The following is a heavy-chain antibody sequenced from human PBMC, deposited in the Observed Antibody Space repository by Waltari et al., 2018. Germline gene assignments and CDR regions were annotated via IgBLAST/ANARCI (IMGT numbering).Heavy chain of an antibody. Sequence: QVQLVQSGAEVKKPGASVKVSCKASGYTFTSYYMHWVRQAPGQGLEWMGIINPSGGSTSYAQKFQGRVTMTRDTSTSTVYMELSSLRSEDTAVYYCAIPHLNSSSSEYYFDYWGQGTLVTVSS. D-gene: IGHD6-13*01. J-gene: IGHJ4*02. CDR1: GYTFTSYY. V-gene: IGHV1-46*01. CDR3: AIPHLNSSSSEYYFDY. CDR2: INPSGGST.